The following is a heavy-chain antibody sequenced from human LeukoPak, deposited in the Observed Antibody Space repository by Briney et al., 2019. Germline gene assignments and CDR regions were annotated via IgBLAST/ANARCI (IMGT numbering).Heavy chain of an antibody. V-gene: IGHV3-30-3*01. D-gene: IGHD6-19*01. CDR1: GFTSSSYA. Sequence: PGGSLRLSCAASGFTSSSYAMHWVRQAPGKGLEWVAVISYDGSNKYYADSVKGRFTISRDNSKNTLYLQMNSLRAEDTAVYYCARDRGSSGWYRPYYFDYWGQGTLVTVSS. J-gene: IGHJ4*02. CDR2: ISYDGSNK. CDR3: ARDRGSSGWYRPYYFDY.